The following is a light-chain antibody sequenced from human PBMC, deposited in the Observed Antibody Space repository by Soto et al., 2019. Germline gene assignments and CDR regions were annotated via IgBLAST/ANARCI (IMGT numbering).Light chain of an antibody. CDR1: QSVSSSY. V-gene: IGKV3-20*01. CDR2: GAS. J-gene: IGKJ3*01. Sequence: EIVLTQSPGTLSSSPEQRATLSCRASQSVSSSYLAWYQQKPGQAPRLLIYGASNRATGIPDRFSGSGSGTDFTLTISRLEAEDFAVYYCQQYGSSLFTFGPGTKVDIK. CDR3: QQYGSSLFT.